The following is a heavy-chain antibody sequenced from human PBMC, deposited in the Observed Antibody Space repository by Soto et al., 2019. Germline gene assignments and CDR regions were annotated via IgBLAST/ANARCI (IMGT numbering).Heavy chain of an antibody. CDR2: ISWNSGSI. CDR3: ARDFGCYCSGGSCYPGAFDI. D-gene: IGHD2-15*01. Sequence: EVQLVESGGGLVQPGRSLRLSCAASGFTCDDYAMHWVRQAPGKGLEWVSGISWNSGSIGYADSVKGRFTISRDNAKNSLYLQMSSLRAEDTALYYCARDFGCYCSGGSCYPGAFDIWGQGRMVTVSS. J-gene: IGHJ3*02. V-gene: IGHV3-9*01. CDR1: GFTCDDYA.